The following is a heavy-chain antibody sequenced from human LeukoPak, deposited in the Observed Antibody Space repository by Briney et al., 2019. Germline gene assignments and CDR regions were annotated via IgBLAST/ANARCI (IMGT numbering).Heavy chain of an antibody. CDR1: GGSISSYY. J-gene: IGHJ3*02. CDR3: ARHPTSAFDI. Sequence: SETLSLTCTVSGGSISSYYWSWIRQPPGKGLEWIAYIYYSGSTDYNPSLRSRVTISVDTSKNQFSLKLNSVTAADTAVYYCARHPTSAFDIWGQGTMVTVSS. CDR2: IYYSGST. D-gene: IGHD2-2*01. V-gene: IGHV4-59*13.